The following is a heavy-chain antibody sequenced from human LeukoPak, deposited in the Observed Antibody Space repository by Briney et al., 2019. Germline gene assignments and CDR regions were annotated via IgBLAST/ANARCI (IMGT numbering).Heavy chain of an antibody. CDR1: EFTFSNFSSYG. CDR2: ISYDGSNK. Sequence: GGSLRLSCTASEFTFSNFSSYGMHWVRQAPGKGLEWVAVISYDGSNKYYADSVKGRFTISRDNSKNTLYLQMNSLRAEDTAVYYCARDLFVYDSSGYYRGEGDYWGQGTLVTVSP. D-gene: IGHD3-22*01. V-gene: IGHV3-30*03. CDR3: ARDLFVYDSSGYYRGEGDY. J-gene: IGHJ4*02.